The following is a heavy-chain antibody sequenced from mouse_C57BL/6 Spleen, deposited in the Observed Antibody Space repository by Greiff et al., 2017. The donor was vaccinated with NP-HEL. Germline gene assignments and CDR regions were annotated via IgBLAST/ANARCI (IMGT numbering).Heavy chain of an antibody. D-gene: IGHD1-1*01. J-gene: IGHJ4*01. CDR3: ARDLLEAMDY. CDR2: INPNNGGT. CDR1: GYTFTDYY. Sequence: VQLQQSGPELVKPGASVKISCKASGYTFTDYYMNWVKQSHGKSLEWIGDINPNNGGTSYNQKFKGKATLTVDKSSSTAYMELRSLTSEDSAVYYCARDLLEAMDYWGQGTSVTVSS. V-gene: IGHV1-26*01.